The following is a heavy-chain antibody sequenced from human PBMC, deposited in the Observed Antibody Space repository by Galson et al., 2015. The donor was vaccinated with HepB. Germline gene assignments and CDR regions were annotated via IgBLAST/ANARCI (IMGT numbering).Heavy chain of an antibody. CDR3: ARTFGVVTTYYFDY. D-gene: IGHD3-3*01. Sequence: SGAEVKKPGDSLKISCKGSGYSFSSYWIGWVRQMPGKGLEWMGIIYPGDSDTRYSPSFEGQVTISADKSISTTYLQWSSLKASDTAMYYCARTFGVVTTYYFDYRGQGTLVTVSS. CDR1: GYSFSSYW. CDR2: IYPGDSDT. V-gene: IGHV5-51*03. J-gene: IGHJ4*02.